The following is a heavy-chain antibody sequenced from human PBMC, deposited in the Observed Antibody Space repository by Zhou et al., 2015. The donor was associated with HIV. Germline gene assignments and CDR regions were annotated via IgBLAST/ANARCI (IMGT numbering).Heavy chain of an antibody. CDR1: GFTFSSYA. V-gene: IGHV3-30*04. Sequence: QVQLVESGGGVVQPGRSLRLSCAASGFTFSSYAMHWVRQAPGKGLEWVANIKADGSEKYYVDSVKGRFTISRDNSKNTLYLQLNSLRTEDTAVYYCARSSYSESSDYYRYSSYSYYMDVWGTGTTVTVSS. CDR3: ARSSYSESSDYYRYSSYSYYMDV. D-gene: IGHD3-22*01. J-gene: IGHJ6*03. CDR2: IKADGSEK.